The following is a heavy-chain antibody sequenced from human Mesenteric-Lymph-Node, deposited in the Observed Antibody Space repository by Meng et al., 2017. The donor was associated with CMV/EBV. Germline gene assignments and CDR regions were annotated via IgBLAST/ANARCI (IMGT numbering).Heavy chain of an antibody. CDR2: FIPMHNIR. CDR3: ARDSDLELLDSHAFDI. Sequence: SVKVSCKASSGTVRRETISWVRQAPGQGPEWMGGFIPMHNIRDYAQKFQGRVTITADKSTDTAYMELTSLRSEDTAVYYCARDSDLELLDSHAFDIWGQGTMVTVSS. V-gene: IGHV1-69*10. CDR1: SGTVRRET. J-gene: IGHJ3*02. D-gene: IGHD1-7*01.